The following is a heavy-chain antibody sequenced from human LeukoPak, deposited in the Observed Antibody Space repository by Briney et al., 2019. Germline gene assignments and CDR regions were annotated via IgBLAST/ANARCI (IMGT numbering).Heavy chain of an antibody. J-gene: IGHJ5*02. V-gene: IGHV3-74*01. CDR1: GFTFSSYW. Sequence: GGSLRLSCAASGFTFSSYWMHWVRQTPGKGLVWVSRINPDGTSTNYADSVKGRFTISRDNAKNTVDLQMNSLRGEDTAVYYCARDAGDCGGDCPRWFDPWGQGTLVTVPS. D-gene: IGHD2-21*02. CDR2: INPDGTST. CDR3: ARDAGDCGGDCPRWFDP.